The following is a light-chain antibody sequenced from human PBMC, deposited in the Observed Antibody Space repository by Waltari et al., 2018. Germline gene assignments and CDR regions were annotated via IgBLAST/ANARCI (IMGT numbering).Light chain of an antibody. CDR3: CSYSRSSPWV. Sequence: QSALTQPASVSESPGQSITISCTGTSSDVASFKLVSWFQQYPGKAPKLIIYEDTERPSGVFRRFSGSKSGNTSSLSISGLQAEDEADYHCCSYSRSSPWVFGGGTKLTVL. CDR2: EDT. J-gene: IGLJ3*02. CDR1: SSDVASFKL. V-gene: IGLV2-23*01.